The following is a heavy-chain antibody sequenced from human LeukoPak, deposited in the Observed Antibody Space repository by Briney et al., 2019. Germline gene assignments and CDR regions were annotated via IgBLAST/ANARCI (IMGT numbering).Heavy chain of an antibody. Sequence: SETLSLTCAVSGGSINSHYWGWIRPPPGKGLQWIGDIYYTGKINYNPSLKSRVTITLDTSKDHLSLNLTSVLAADTAIYYCVRRDTGWNYFDYWGQGILVTVSS. CDR3: VRRDTGWNYFDY. V-gene: IGHV4-59*08. CDR2: IYYTGKI. CDR1: GGSINSHY. D-gene: IGHD6-19*01. J-gene: IGHJ4*02.